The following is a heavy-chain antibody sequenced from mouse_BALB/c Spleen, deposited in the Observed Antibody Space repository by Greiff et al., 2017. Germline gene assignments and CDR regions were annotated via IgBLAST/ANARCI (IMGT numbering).Heavy chain of an antibody. J-gene: IGHJ3*01. Sequence: EVKLVESGGGLVKPGGSLKLSCAASGFTFSSYAMSWVRQTPEKRLEWVASISSGGSTYYPDTVKGRFTISRDNAKNTLYLQMSSLKSEDTAMYYCARGGTIGIWFAYWGQGTLVTVSA. CDR3: ARGGTIGIWFAY. V-gene: IGHV5-6-5*01. D-gene: IGHD2-14*01. CDR1: GFTFSSYA. CDR2: ISSGGST.